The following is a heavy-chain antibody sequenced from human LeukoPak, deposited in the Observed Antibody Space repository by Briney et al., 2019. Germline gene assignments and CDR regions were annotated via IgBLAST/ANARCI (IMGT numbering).Heavy chain of an antibody. CDR3: ARDGVAAAGIPNNWFDP. J-gene: IGHJ5*02. Sequence: SETLSLTCTVSGGSISSYYWSWIRQSAGKGLEWIGRIYTSGSTNYNPSLKSRVTMSVDTSKNQFSLKLSSVTAADTAVYYCARDGVAAAGIPNNWFDPWGQGTLVTVSS. CDR1: GGSISSYY. CDR2: IYTSGST. V-gene: IGHV4-4*07. D-gene: IGHD6-13*01.